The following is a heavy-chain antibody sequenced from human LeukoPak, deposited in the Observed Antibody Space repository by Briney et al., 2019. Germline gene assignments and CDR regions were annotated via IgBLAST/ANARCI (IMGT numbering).Heavy chain of an antibody. CDR3: ARDGTEGIVGATDDAFDI. D-gene: IGHD1-26*01. CDR1: GGTFSSYA. V-gene: IGHV1-69*05. CDR2: IIPIFGTA. J-gene: IGHJ3*02. Sequence: SVKVSCKASGGTFSSYAISWVRQVPGQGLEWMGGIIPIFGTANYAQKFQGRVTITTDESTSTAYMELSSLRSEDTAVYYCARDGTEGIVGATDDAFDIWGQGTMVTVSS.